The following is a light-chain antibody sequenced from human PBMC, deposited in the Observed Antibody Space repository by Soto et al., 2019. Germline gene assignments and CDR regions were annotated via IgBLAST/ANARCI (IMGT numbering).Light chain of an antibody. J-gene: IGKJ5*01. CDR2: GAS. Sequence: IVLTQSPGTLXLXXXXXAXXXXXASQSVSSSYLAWYQQKPGQAPRLLIYGASSRATGVPDRFSGSGSGTDFTLTISSLEPEDSAVYYCQQRHMGPITFGQGTRR. CDR3: QQRHMGPIT. CDR1: QSVSSSY. V-gene: IGKV3-20*01.